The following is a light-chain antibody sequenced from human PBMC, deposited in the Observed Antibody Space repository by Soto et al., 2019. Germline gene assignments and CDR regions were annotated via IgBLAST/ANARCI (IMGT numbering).Light chain of an antibody. CDR3: QQSHATPWT. V-gene: IGKV1-39*01. CDR2: MAS. CDR1: QTIVSY. J-gene: IGKJ1*01. Sequence: DIQMTQSPSSLSASVGDRVTITCRASQTIVSYLNWYQQKPGQAPKLLIYMASSLQSGVTSRFSGSGSGTDFTLTISSLQPEDFAAYYCQQSHATPWTFGQGTKVEIK.